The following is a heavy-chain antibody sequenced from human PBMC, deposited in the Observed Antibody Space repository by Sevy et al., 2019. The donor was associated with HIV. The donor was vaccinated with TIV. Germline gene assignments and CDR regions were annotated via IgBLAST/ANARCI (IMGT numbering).Heavy chain of an antibody. J-gene: IGHJ4*02. V-gene: IGHV3-7*01. D-gene: IGHD1-26*01. CDR3: ARAIGIVDAF. Sequence: GGSLRLSCAASGFSFSVYWMHWVRPAPVKGLEWVPNINQDGSERYYVDSVEGRFTISRDNTKNSIYLHMNNLRAEDAAGYYCARAIGIVDAFWGQGSLVTVSS. CDR2: INQDGSER. CDR1: GFSFSVYW.